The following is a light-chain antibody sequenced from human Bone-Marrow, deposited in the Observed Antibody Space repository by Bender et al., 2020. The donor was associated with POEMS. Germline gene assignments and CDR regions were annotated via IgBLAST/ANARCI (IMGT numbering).Light chain of an antibody. CDR1: SSDVGSYNL. Sequence: QSVLTQPASASGSPGQSITISCTGTSSDVGSYNLVSWYQQHPGTAPKLMIYEINRRPSGVPDRFSGSKSGNTASLIVSGLQAEDEAVYYCSSVAGSNNLVFGGGTKLTVL. CDR2: EIN. CDR3: SSVAGSNNLV. J-gene: IGLJ2*01. V-gene: IGLV2-8*01.